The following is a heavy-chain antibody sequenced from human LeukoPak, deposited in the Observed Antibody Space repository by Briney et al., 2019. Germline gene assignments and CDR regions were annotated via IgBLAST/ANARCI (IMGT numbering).Heavy chain of an antibody. CDR2: IHYTEHS. D-gene: IGHD1/OR15-1a*01. V-gene: IGHV4-59*01. CDR1: GASITTYF. Sequence: SETLSLTCTVSGASITTYFWSWIRQPPGKGLEWITYIHYTEHSNYNPSLKSRVTISVDTSKNQVSLMLSSVTAADTAMYYCARDRRLEQVHAFDVWGQGTMVTVSS. CDR3: ARDRRLEQVHAFDV. J-gene: IGHJ3*01.